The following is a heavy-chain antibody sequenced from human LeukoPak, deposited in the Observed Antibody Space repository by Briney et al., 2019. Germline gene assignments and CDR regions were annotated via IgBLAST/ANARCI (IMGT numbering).Heavy chain of an antibody. D-gene: IGHD1-26*01. V-gene: IGHV3-23*01. CDR1: GFTFSSYD. CDR3: AKAPGANHYYLEF. Sequence: PGGSLRLSCAASGFTFSSYDMSWVRQAPGKGLEWVSAISGSGGSTYYADSVKGRFTISRDNSKNTLYLQMNSLRAEDTAVYYYAKAPGANHYYLEFLGQGTLVTVSS. CDR2: ISGSGGST. J-gene: IGHJ4*02.